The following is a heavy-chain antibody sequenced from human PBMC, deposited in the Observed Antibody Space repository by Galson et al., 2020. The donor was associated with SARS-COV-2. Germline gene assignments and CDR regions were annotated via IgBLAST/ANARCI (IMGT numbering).Heavy chain of an antibody. J-gene: IGHJ3*02. D-gene: IGHD3-16*01. CDR3: ARDRVRGGSRRNDAFDI. CDR1: GFTFSSYE. Sequence: GGSLRLSCAASGFTFSSYEMNWVRQAPGKGLEWVSYISSSGSTIYYADSVKGRFTISRDNAKNSLYLQMNSLRAEDTAVYYCARDRVRGGSRRNDAFDIWGQGTMVTVSS. CDR2: ISSSGSTI. V-gene: IGHV3-48*03.